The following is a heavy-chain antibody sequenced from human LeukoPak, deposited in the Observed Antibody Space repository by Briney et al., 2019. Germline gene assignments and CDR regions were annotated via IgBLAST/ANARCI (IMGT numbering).Heavy chain of an antibody. CDR1: GFTFSSYA. CDR2: ISGSGGST. D-gene: IGHD3-10*01. CDR3: ARDPSDSGTGWFDP. J-gene: IGHJ5*02. Sequence: GSLRLSCAASGFTFSSYAMSWVRQAPGKGLEWVSAISGSGGSTYYADSVKGRFTISRDNAKNSLYLQMNSLRAEDTAVYYCARDPSDSGTGWFDPWGQGTLVTVSS. V-gene: IGHV3-23*01.